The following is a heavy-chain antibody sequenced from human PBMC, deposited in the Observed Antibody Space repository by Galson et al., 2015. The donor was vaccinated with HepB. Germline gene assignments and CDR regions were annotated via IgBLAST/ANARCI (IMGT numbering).Heavy chain of an antibody. J-gene: IGHJ4*02. CDR2: ISGSGGST. Sequence: SLRLSCAASGFTFGSYAMSWVRQAPGKELEWVSAISGSGGSTYYADSVKGRFTISRDNSKNTLYLQMNSLRAEDTAVYYCAKDRDGYCSGGSCYWDYWGQGTLVTVSS. CDR1: GFTFGSYA. D-gene: IGHD2-15*01. V-gene: IGHV3-23*01. CDR3: AKDRDGYCSGGSCYWDY.